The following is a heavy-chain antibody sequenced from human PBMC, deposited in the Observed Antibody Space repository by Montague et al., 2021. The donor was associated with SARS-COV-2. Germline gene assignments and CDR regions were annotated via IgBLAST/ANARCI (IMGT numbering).Heavy chain of an antibody. D-gene: IGHD2-15*01. V-gene: IGHV6-1*01. Sequence: CAISGDSVSSNTATWNWIRQSPSRGLEWLGRTYYRSKWYHDYAIFLKSRITINPDTSKNQFSLQLSSVAPEDTAFFYCARTTTRMLYPENAFDIWGQGTMVTVSS. CDR1: GDSVSSNTAT. CDR3: ARTTTRMLYPENAFDI. J-gene: IGHJ3*02. CDR2: TYYRSKWYH.